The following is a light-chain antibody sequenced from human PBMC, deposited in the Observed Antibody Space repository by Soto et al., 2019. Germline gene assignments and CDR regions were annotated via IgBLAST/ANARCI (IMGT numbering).Light chain of an antibody. CDR1: QSVSSK. V-gene: IGKV3-15*01. CDR2: GAS. Sequence: EIVMTHSPAALSVSPGERATLSCSSSQSVSSKLAWYQQKPGQAPRLLIYGASTRATGIPARFSGSGSGTEFTLTISSLKSEDFAVYYCQQYNNWHAWTFGQGTKVDI. CDR3: QQYNNWHAWT. J-gene: IGKJ1*01.